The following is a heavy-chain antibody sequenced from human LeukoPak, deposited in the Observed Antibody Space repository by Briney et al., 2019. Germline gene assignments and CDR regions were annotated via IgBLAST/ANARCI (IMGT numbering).Heavy chain of an antibody. J-gene: IGHJ4*02. D-gene: IGHD4-17*01. CDR1: GVSFDDYY. Sequence: SETLSLTCAASGVSFDDYYWSWVRQTPGKGLEWIGEINHSGYTNDSPSLKSRVTLSIDTSRKQFSLNLRSVTVADAGIYYCTRMTTGHDYWGQGTPVTVSS. CDR2: INHSGYT. V-gene: IGHV4-34*01. CDR3: TRMTTGHDY.